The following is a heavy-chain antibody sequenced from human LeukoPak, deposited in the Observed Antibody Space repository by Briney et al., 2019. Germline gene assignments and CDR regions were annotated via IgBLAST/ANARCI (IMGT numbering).Heavy chain of an antibody. CDR1: GGSISSSSYY. V-gene: IGHV4-39*07. CDR3: ARVLWNYGPNDY. D-gene: IGHD1-7*01. Sequence: KPSETLSLTCTVSGGSISSSSYYWSWIRQPPGKGLEWIGEINHGGSTNYNPSLKSRVTISVDTSKNQFSLKVSSVTAADTAVYYCARVLWNYGPNDYWGQGTLVTVSS. CDR2: INHGGST. J-gene: IGHJ4*02.